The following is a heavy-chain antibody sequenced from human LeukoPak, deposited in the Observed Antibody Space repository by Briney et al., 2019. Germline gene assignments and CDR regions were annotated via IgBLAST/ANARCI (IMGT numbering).Heavy chain of an antibody. J-gene: IGHJ3*02. CDR2: IYYSGST. V-gene: IGHV4-59*01. CDR1: GGSISSYY. Sequence: PSETLSLTCTVSGGSISSYYWRWIRQPPGKGLEWIGYIYYSGSTNYNPSLKSRVTISVDTSKNQFSLKLSSVTAADTAVYYCARVPYYDFWSGLDAFDIWGQGTMVTVSS. CDR3: ARVPYYDFWSGLDAFDI. D-gene: IGHD3-3*01.